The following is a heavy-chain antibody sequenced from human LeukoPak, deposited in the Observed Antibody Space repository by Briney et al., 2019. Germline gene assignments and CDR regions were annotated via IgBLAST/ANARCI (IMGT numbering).Heavy chain of an antibody. CDR1: GGSFSGYY. V-gene: IGHV4-34*01. J-gene: IGHJ4*02. Sequence: SETLSLTCAVYGGSFSGYYWSWIRQPPGKGLEWIGEINHSGSTNYNPSLKSRVTMSVDTSKNQFSLKMTSVTAADTAVYYCARKSRYALYYWGQGTLVIVSS. CDR3: ARKSRYALYY. CDR2: INHSGST. D-gene: IGHD5-12*01.